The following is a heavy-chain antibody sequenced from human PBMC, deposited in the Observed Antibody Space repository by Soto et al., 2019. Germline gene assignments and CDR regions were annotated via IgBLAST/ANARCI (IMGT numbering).Heavy chain of an antibody. D-gene: IGHD6-19*01. CDR3: ARDNSGWSGDY. J-gene: IGHJ4*02. CDR2: IWYDGSNE. Sequence: QVQLVESGGGVVQPGRSLRLSCAASGFTFSSYGMHWVRQAPGKGLEWVAVIWYDGSNEYYADSVKGRFTISRDSSKSTLYLQMNSLRAEDTAVYYCARDNSGWSGDYWGQGTLVTVSS. CDR1: GFTFSSYG. V-gene: IGHV3-33*01.